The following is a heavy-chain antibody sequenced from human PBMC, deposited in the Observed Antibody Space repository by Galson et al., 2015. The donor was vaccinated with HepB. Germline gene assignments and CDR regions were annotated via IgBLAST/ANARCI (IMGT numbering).Heavy chain of an antibody. V-gene: IGHV4-61*02. D-gene: IGHD5-24*01. J-gene: IGHJ5*02. CDR3: ARDVSRPGEMAPGGGWFDP. CDR1: GGSISSGSYY. CDR2: IYTSGST. Sequence: TLSLTCTVSGGSISSGSYYWSWIRQPAGKGLEWIGRIYTSGSTNYNPSLKSRVTISVDTSKNQFSLKLSSVTAADTAVYYCARDVSRPGEMAPGGGWFDPWGQGTLVTVSS.